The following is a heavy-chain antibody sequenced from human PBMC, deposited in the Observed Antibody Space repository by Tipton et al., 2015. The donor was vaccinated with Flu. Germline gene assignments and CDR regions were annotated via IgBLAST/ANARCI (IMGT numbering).Heavy chain of an antibody. D-gene: IGHD1-26*01. V-gene: IGHV4-39*07. J-gene: IGHJ4*02. Sequence: LRLSCTVSGGSISSSTYYWGWIRQPPGKGLEWIGSIYYSGSSYYNPPLKSRVTISLDTSTNQFSLNLSSVTAADTAVYYCARALRGPVGATLGYWGQGTLVTVSS. CDR3: ARALRGPVGATLGY. CDR1: GGSISSSTYY. CDR2: IYYSGSS.